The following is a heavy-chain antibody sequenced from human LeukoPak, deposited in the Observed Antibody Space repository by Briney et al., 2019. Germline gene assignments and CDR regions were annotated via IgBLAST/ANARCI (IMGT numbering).Heavy chain of an antibody. V-gene: IGHV3-7*03. J-gene: IGHJ3*02. CDR1: GFTFSNYW. D-gene: IGHD3-10*01. CDR3: WGYHYYGSGRDAFDI. CDR2: IKEDGSEE. Sequence: GGSLRLSCAVSGFTFSNYWMSWVRQTPGKGLEWVANIKEDGSEEYYVDSVKGRFTIYRDNGMNSLYLQMNSLRAEDTAVYYCWGYHYYGSGRDAFDIWGQGTLVTVSS.